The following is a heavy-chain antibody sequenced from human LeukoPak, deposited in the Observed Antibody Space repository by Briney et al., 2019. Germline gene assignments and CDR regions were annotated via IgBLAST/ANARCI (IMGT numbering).Heavy chain of an antibody. V-gene: IGHV1-46*01. CDR1: GYTFTSYY. CDR2: INPSGGST. D-gene: IGHD4-11*01. CDR3: ARVGDYSPRGWFDP. Sequence: ASVKVSCKASGYTFTSYYIHWVRQAPGQGLEWMGIINPSGGSTTYAQKFRGRVTMTRDMSTRTLYMELSILRSEDTAFYYCARVGDYSPRGWFDPWGQGTLVTVSS. J-gene: IGHJ5*02.